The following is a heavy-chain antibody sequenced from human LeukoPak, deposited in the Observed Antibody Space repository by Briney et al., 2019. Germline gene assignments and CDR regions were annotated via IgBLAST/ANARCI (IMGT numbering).Heavy chain of an antibody. CDR2: INSDGSST. CDR3: ARSFRSSGSENFDY. V-gene: IGHV3-74*01. D-gene: IGHD3-10*01. Sequence: GGSLRLSCAASGFTFSSYWMHWVRQAPGKGLVWVSRINSDGSSTSYADSAKGRFTISRDNAKNTLYLQMNSLRAEDTAVYYCARSFRSSGSENFDYWGQGTLVTVSS. CDR1: GFTFSSYW. J-gene: IGHJ4*02.